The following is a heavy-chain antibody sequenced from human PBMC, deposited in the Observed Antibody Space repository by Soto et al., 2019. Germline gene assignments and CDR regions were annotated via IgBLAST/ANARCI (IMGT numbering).Heavy chain of an antibody. CDR3: ARAYSGRLPRRADYYFAMDV. D-gene: IGHD2-15*01. Sequence: EVQLLESGGGMVQPGGSLRLSCVASGFTLSSYFMTWVRQAPGKGLEWVSAIGSADDPYYLGSVKGRFTISRENAKNSLYLQMNSLRAGDTAVYYCARAYSGRLPRRADYYFAMDVWGQGTTVTVSS. CDR1: GFTLSSYF. V-gene: IGHV3-13*04. CDR2: IGSADDP. J-gene: IGHJ6*02.